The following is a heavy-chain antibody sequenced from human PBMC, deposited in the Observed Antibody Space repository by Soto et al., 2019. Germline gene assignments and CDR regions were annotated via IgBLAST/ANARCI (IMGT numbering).Heavy chain of an antibody. V-gene: IGHV3-30-3*01. Sequence: QVQLVESGGGVVQPGRSLRLSCAASRFTFSNNAMHWVRQAPGKGLEWLAVISFDGSNKYYADSVKGLFILSRDNSKSTLYLQRNSVRAQDTAVYYCARDGANKHDYNDFICFDHWGQGTLVSVSS. CDR2: ISFDGSNK. CDR1: RFTFSNNA. J-gene: IGHJ4*02. D-gene: IGHD4-17*01. CDR3: ARDGANKHDYNDFICFDH.